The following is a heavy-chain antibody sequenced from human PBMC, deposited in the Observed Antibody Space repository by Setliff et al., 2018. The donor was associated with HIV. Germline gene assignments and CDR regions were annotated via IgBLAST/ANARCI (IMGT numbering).Heavy chain of an antibody. Sequence: PSETLSLTCTVSGGPLSGYFWTWIRQTPDKGLEWIGDINHSGTTNYNLSLKSRTTLSLDTSKNQLSLKLTSVVAADTGLYFCARGRDASTWYLSHFYSYYYLDVWGNGTTVTSP. CDR2: INHSGTT. CDR1: GGPLSGYF. J-gene: IGHJ6*03. CDR3: ARGRDASTWYLSHFYSYYYLDV. D-gene: IGHD6-13*01. V-gene: IGHV4-34*01.